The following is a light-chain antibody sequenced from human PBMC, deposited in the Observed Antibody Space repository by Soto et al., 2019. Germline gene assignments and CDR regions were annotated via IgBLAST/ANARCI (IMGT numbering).Light chain of an antibody. V-gene: IGKV3-15*01. J-gene: IGKJ1*01. Sequence: PGERATLSCRARQSVSSNLAWYQQKPGQAPRLLIYGASTRATGIPARFSGSGSGTEFTLTISSPQSEDFAVYYCQQYNNWPPGKFGQGTKVDIK. CDR3: QQYNNWPPGK. CDR1: QSVSSN. CDR2: GAS.